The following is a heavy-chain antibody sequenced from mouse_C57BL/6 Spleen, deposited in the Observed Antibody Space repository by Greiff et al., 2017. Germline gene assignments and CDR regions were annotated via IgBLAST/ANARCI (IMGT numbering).Heavy chain of an antibody. V-gene: IGHV1-82*01. CDR3: AHYYGSSIYWYFDV. CDR2: IYPGDGDT. Sequence: VQLQQSGPELVKPGASVKISCKASGYAFSSSWMNWVKQRPGKGLEWIGRIYPGDGDTNYNGKFKGKATLTADKSSITSYMQLSSLTAEDSAVYFCAHYYGSSIYWYFDVWGTGTTVTVSS. J-gene: IGHJ1*03. D-gene: IGHD1-1*01. CDR1: GYAFSSSW.